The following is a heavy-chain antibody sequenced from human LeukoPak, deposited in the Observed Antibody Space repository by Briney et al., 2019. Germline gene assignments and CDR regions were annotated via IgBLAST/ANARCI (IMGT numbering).Heavy chain of an antibody. J-gene: IGHJ3*02. D-gene: IGHD1-14*01. CDR2: ISGSGGSI. Sequence: PGGSLRLSCAAPGFTFSSYAMSWVRQAPGKGLEWVSVISGSGGSIYYTDSVKGRFTISRDNSKNTLYLQMNSLRAEDTAVYYCAKDNHPHAFDTWGQGTMVTVSS. CDR1: GFTFSSYA. CDR3: AKDNHPHAFDT. V-gene: IGHV3-23*01.